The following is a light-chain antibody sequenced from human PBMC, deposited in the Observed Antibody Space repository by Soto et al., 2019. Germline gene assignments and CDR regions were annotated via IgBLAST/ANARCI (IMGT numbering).Light chain of an antibody. J-gene: IGKJ2*01. V-gene: IGKV3-15*01. CDR1: QSVSSN. Sequence: EIVMTQSPANLSVSPGERATLSCRASQSVSSNLAWYQQKPGQAPRLLFYGASTRATGIPARFSGSGSGTEFTLTISSLQSEDFAVYYCQQYDNWPPYTFGQGTKLQIK. CDR2: GAS. CDR3: QQYDNWPPYT.